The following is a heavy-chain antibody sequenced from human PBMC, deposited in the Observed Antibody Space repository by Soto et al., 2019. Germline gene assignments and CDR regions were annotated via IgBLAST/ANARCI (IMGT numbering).Heavy chain of an antibody. J-gene: IGHJ4*02. CDR1: GFTFSSYA. D-gene: IGHD2-2*01. V-gene: IGHV3-30-3*01. CDR2: ISYDGSNK. Sequence: QVQLVESGGGVVQPGRSLRLSCAASGFTFSSYAMHWVRQAPGKGLEWVAVISYDGSNKYYADSVKGRFTISRDNSKNTLYLQMNSLRAEDTAVYYCARDKVVGWTQCFYFDYWGQGTLVTVSS. CDR3: ARDKVVGWTQCFYFDY.